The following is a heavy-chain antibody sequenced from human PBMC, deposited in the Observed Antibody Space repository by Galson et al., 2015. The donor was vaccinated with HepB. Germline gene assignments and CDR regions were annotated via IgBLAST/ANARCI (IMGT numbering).Heavy chain of an antibody. CDR1: GFTFSRSR. CDR2: IKEGGSEK. D-gene: IGHD4-17*01. J-gene: IGHJ4*02. Sequence: SLRLSCAASGFTFSRSRMSWVRQAPGKGLEWVANIKEGGSEKHYVDSVKGRFTIPRDNAKNSLYLQMNSLRAEDTAVYHCAKLLGDRFDSWGQGTLVTVSS. CDR3: AKLLGDRFDS. V-gene: IGHV3-7*01.